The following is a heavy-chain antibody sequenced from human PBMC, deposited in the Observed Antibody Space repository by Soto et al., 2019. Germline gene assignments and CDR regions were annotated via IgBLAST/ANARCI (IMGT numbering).Heavy chain of an antibody. CDR2: IYYSGST. CDR3: ARIRTRGYYYYGMDV. J-gene: IGHJ6*02. V-gene: IGHV4-39*01. Sequence: SETLSLTCTVSGGSISSSSYYWGWIRQPPGKGLKWIGSIYYSGSTYYNPSLKSRVTISVDTSKNQFSLKLSSETAADTAVYYCARIRTRGYYYYGMDVWGQGTTVTVSS. D-gene: IGHD5-12*01. CDR1: GGSISSSSYY.